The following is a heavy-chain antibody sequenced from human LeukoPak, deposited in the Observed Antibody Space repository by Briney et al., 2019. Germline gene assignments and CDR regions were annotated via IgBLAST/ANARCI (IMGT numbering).Heavy chain of an antibody. J-gene: IGHJ3*02. V-gene: IGHV4-59*08. Sequence: SETLSLTCTVSGGSISSYYWNWIRQPPGKGLEWIGYIYYSGSTNYNPSLKSRVTISLDTSKNQFSLKLSSVTAADTAVYYCARPGYYDGHDALDIWGQGTMVTVSS. CDR3: ARPGYYDGHDALDI. CDR1: GGSISSYY. CDR2: IYYSGST. D-gene: IGHD3-22*01.